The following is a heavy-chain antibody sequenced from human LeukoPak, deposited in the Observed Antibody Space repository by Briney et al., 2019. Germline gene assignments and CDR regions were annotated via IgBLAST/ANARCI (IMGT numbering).Heavy chain of an antibody. Sequence: SETLSLTCAVSGGSFSGYHWSWIRQPPGQGLEWIGEINHSGSTNYNPSLKSRVTISVDTSKNQFSLKMTSMTAADTAVYFCSRDPLRSSFDSWGQGSLVTVAP. V-gene: IGHV4-34*01. D-gene: IGHD1-26*01. CDR3: SRDPLRSSFDS. CDR2: INHSGST. CDR1: GGSFSGYH. J-gene: IGHJ4*02.